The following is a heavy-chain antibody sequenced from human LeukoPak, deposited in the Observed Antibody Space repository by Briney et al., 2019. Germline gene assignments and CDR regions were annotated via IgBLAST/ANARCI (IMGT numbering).Heavy chain of an antibody. J-gene: IGHJ6*03. Sequence: SETLSLTCTVSGGSISSYYWSWIRQPAGKGLEWIGRIYTSGSTNYNPSLKSRVTMSVDTSKNQFSLKLSSVTAADTAVYYCASATGYYDSSGYYYYMDVWGKGTTVTISS. D-gene: IGHD3-22*01. CDR3: ASATGYYDSSGYYYYMDV. CDR1: GGSISSYY. CDR2: IYTSGST. V-gene: IGHV4-4*07.